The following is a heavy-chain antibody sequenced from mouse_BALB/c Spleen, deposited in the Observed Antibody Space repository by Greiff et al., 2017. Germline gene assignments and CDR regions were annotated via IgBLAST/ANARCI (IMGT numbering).Heavy chain of an antibody. Sequence: VQLQESGAELAKPGASVKMSCKASGYTFTSYWMHWVKQRPGQGLEWIGYINPSTGYTEYNQKFKDKATLTADKSSSTAYMQLSSLTSEDSAVYYCARDLITTVTGNAMDYWGQGTSVTVSS. CDR2: INPSTGYT. D-gene: IGHD1-1*01. J-gene: IGHJ4*01. CDR1: GYTFTSYW. V-gene: IGHV1-7*01. CDR3: ARDLITTVTGNAMDY.